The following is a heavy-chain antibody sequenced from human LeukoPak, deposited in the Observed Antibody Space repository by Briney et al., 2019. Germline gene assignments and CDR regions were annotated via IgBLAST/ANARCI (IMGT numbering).Heavy chain of an antibody. D-gene: IGHD5-12*01. CDR3: ARDGYGYNYMDV. CDR1: GFTFSSYA. Sequence: GGSLRLSCAASGFTFSSYAMHWVRQAPGKGLEYVSAISSNGGSTYYANSVKGRFTISRDNSKNTLYLQMNSLRAEDTAVYYCARDGYGYNYMDVWGKGATVTVSS. V-gene: IGHV3-64*01. J-gene: IGHJ6*03. CDR2: ISSNGGST.